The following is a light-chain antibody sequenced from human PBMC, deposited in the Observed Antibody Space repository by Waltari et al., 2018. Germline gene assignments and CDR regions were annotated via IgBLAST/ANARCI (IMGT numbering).Light chain of an antibody. Sequence: QSGLTQPPSVSGAPGQRVTISCTVRSSTIRAGSDVTWYPVFPGTAPKVLIYGNNNRPSGVADRFSGSKSGTSASLAITGLQAGDEADYYCQSYDSSLRGSLFGGGTKLTVL. CDR1: SSTIRAGSD. CDR2: GNN. J-gene: IGLJ2*01. V-gene: IGLV1-40*01. CDR3: QSYDSSLRGSL.